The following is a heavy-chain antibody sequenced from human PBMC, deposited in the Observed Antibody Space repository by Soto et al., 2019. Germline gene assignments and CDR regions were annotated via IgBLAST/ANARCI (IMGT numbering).Heavy chain of an antibody. CDR3: ARERITIFGVDYYYGMDV. V-gene: IGHV1-2*04. D-gene: IGHD3-3*01. J-gene: IGHJ6*02. CDR2: INPKSGGT. CDR1: GDTFTANY. Sequence: ASVKVSCKASGDTFTANYIHWVRQAPGQGFEWMGWINPKSGGTNYPQKFQGWVTMTRDTSISTAYMELSRLRSDDTAVYYCARERITIFGVDYYYGMDVWGQGTTVTVSS.